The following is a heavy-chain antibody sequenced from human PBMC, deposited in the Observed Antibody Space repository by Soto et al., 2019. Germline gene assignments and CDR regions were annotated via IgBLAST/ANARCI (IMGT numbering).Heavy chain of an antibody. CDR1: VFTFSTYA. V-gene: IGHV3-23*01. J-gene: IGHJ5*02. CDR2: ISVSGGST. D-gene: IGHD1-26*01. Sequence: WWSLRLSCSASVFTFSTYAMTWFRQAPGKGLEWVSAISVSGGSTYYADSVKGRFTISRDNSKNTLFLQMNSLRAEDTAVYYCAKDLGGSYRNWFDPWGQGTLVTVSS. CDR3: AKDLGGSYRNWFDP.